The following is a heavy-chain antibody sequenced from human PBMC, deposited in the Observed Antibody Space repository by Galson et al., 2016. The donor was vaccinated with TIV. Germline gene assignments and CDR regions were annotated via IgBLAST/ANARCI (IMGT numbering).Heavy chain of an antibody. CDR3: ARAPGYPGYSYGYFDY. D-gene: IGHD5-18*01. CDR2: MYPADSDV. V-gene: IGHV5-51*03. CDR1: GYSFTSSW. Sequence: QSGAEVKKPGESLRISCKSSGYSFTSSWIAWVRLLPGKGLQWVGIMYPADSDVRYSPSFEGQVTISPDASISTAYLQWSSLEASDTAIYYCARAPGYPGYSYGYFDYWGQGILVTVSS. J-gene: IGHJ4*02.